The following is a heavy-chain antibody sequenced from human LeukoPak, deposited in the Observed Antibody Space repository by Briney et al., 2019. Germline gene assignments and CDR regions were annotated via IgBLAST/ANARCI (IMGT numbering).Heavy chain of an antibody. Sequence: GGSLRLSCAASGFTFSNFGMSWVRQAPGKGLEWVSAIFGNGFITYYADSVKGRFIISRDNSQNRLFLQVNSLRVEDTAVYYCAKGLGEFASAPDSWGQGTLVTVSS. CDR3: AKGLGEFASAPDS. J-gene: IGHJ5*01. CDR2: IFGNGFIT. V-gene: IGHV3-23*01. CDR1: GFTFSNFG.